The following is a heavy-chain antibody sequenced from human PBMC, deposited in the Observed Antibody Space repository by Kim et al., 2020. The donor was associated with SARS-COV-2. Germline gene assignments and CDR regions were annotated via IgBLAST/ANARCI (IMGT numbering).Heavy chain of an antibody. Sequence: SLKGRFTISRENSTNRLYLQMNSLRAEDTAVYYCAREWNDILTGYRPFDYWGQGTLVTVSS. D-gene: IGHD3-9*01. J-gene: IGHJ4*02. V-gene: IGHV3-30*07. CDR3: AREWNDILTGYRPFDY.